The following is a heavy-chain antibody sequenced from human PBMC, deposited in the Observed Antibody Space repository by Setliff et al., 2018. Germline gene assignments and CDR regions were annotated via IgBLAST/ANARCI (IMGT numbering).Heavy chain of an antibody. CDR2: IIPILETT. CDR1: GGAFSNYG. CDR3: ARWNGSGYFFY. V-gene: IGHV1-69*11. J-gene: IGHJ4*02. D-gene: IGHD3-3*01. Sequence: SVNVSCKVSGGAFSNYGLSWVRQAPGQGLVWMGRIIPILETTNYAQNFQGRVSIAADESTRTAYMELSSLTFDDTAVYYCARWNGSGYFFYWGQGTWVTVSS.